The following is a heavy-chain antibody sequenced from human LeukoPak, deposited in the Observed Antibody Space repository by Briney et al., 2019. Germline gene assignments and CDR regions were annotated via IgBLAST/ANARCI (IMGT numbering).Heavy chain of an antibody. CDR1: GGSISSSSYY. V-gene: IGHV4-61*01. CDR2: IYYSGST. D-gene: IGHD3-22*01. CDR3: ARAGDSSGYYSFFDP. Sequence: SETLSLTCTVSGGSISSSSYYWSWIRQPPGKGLEWIGYIYYSGSTNYNPSLKSRVTISVDTSKNQFSLKLSSVTAADTAVYYCARAGDSSGYYSFFDPWGQGTLVTVSS. J-gene: IGHJ5*02.